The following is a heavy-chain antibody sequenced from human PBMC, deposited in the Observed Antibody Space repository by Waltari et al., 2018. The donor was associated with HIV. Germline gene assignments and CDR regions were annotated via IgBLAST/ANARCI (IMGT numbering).Heavy chain of an antibody. Sequence: QLHLPVSVLSLVLPSATLPLPCSVSANNFNSPCLLGSLRQAPGKGLQWIASTSQTCSGIYHASLKSRVSVSFDTSNDQLSLKLRSVTSADTALYFCARVIRALSGTYSSYYFDFWGQGIMVTVSS. CDR3: ARVIRALSGTYSSYYFDF. V-gene: IGHV4-38-2*02. D-gene: IGHD1-26*01. CDR1: ANNFNSPCL. J-gene: IGHJ4*02. CDR2: TSQTCSG.